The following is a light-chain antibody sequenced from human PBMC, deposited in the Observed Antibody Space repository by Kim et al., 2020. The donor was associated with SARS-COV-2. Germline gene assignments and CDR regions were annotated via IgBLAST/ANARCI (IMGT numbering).Light chain of an antibody. CDR2: DVS. CDR1: QNVDSD. J-gene: IGKJ4*01. V-gene: IGKV3-11*01. Sequence: LSPGERAPLSCRAGQNVDSDLAWYQKKPGQAPRLLIYDVSNRATGIPARFDGSGSGTDFTLTISSLEVEDLAVYYCLQRARWPLTFGGGTKVDIK. CDR3: LQRARWPLT.